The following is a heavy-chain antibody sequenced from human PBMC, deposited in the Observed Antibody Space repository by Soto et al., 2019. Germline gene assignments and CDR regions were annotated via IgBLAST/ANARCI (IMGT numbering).Heavy chain of an antibody. D-gene: IGHD6-19*01. Sequence: EVQLVESGGGLVQPGGSLRLSCAASGLIFSDYHMDWVRQAPEKGLEWVGRIRRKANSYTTEYAASVKGRFTISRDDSKNSLYLQMNSLKSEDTAVYYCAMLGGWSGGSSGMDVWGQGTTVTDSS. CDR3: AMLGGWSGGSSGMDV. CDR1: GLIFSDYH. CDR2: IRRKANSYTT. V-gene: IGHV3-72*01. J-gene: IGHJ6*02.